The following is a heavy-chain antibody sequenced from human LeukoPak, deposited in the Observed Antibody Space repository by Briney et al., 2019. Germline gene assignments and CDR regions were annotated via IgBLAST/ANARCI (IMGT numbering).Heavy chain of an antibody. V-gene: IGHV1-2*02. CDR3: ARGLTRLDADDY. CDR1: GYTFTAYY. Sequence: ASVKVSCKASGYTFTAYYIHWVRQAPGQGLEWMAWINPNSGDTNYAQKFLGRVTVTSDTSISTAYMELSRLTSDDTAVYYCARGLTRLDADDYGGQGTLVTVSS. CDR2: INPNSGDT. J-gene: IGHJ4*02. D-gene: IGHD4-11*01.